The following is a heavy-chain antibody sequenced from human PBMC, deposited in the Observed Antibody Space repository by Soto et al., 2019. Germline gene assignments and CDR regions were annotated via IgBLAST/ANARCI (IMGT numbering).Heavy chain of an antibody. D-gene: IGHD2-2*01. CDR3: ARGVQIIVLLPAAIDY. CDR1: GFTFSSYS. J-gene: IGHJ4*02. CDR2: IHNSSSTI. V-gene: IGHV3-48*02. Sequence: EVQLVESGGGLVQPGESLRLSCEASGFTFSSYSMNWVRQAPGKGLEWVSYIHNSSSTIYYADSVRGRFTISRDNAKNSLYLQMNSLRDEDTAVYYCARGVQIIVLLPAAIDYWGQGTLVTVSS.